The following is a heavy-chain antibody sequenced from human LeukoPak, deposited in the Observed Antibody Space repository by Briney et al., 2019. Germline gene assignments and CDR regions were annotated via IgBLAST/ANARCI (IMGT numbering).Heavy chain of an antibody. CDR3: ARDLRLQQYYFDY. J-gene: IGHJ4*02. V-gene: IGHV3-21*01. CDR2: ISSSSSYI. Sequence: GGSLRLSCAASGFTFSSYSMNWVRQAPGKGLEWVSSISSSSSYIYYADSVKGRSTISRDNAKNSLYLQMNSLRAEDTAVYYCARDLRLQQYYFDYWGQGTLVTVSS. D-gene: IGHD5-24*01. CDR1: GFTFSSYS.